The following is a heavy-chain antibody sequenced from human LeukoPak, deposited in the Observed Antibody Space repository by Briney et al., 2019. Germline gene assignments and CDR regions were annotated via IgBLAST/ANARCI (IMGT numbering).Heavy chain of an antibody. D-gene: IGHD6-19*01. CDR1: GGSISSTNW. Sequence: SETLSLTCAVSGGSISSTNWWSWVRQPPGQGLEWIGEIYHSGSTNYNPSLKSRVTISVDKSKNHFSLKLSSVTAADTAVYYCARTAKYSSGWHAYYYYMDVWGKGTTVTVSS. V-gene: IGHV4-4*02. CDR3: ARTAKYSSGWHAYYYYMDV. J-gene: IGHJ6*03. CDR2: IYHSGST.